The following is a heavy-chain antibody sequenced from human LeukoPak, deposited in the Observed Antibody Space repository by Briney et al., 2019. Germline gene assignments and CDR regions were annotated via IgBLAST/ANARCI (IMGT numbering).Heavy chain of an antibody. V-gene: IGHV1-2*02. D-gene: IGHD4-23*01. J-gene: IGHJ4*02. CDR3: AREGNELFSKDFDY. CDR2: ISPHSTFT. CDR1: GFTFTDYY. Sequence: GASVKVSCKSSGFTFTDYYIHWVRQAPGQGLEWMGYISPHSTFTSSPQNFQGRVTMTRDPSNSTAYIELTNLTPDDTAVYYCAREGNELFSKDFDYWGQGTLVTVSS.